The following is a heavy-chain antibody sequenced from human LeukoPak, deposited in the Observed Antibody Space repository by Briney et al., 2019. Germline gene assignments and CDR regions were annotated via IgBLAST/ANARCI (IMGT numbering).Heavy chain of an antibody. CDR1: GFTFSNYE. CDR2: ISSSASSI. Sequence: GGSLTPSRAASGFTFSNYETNWVRQAPGKGLEWVSYISSSASSIYYADSVKGRFTISRDNSKNTLYLQMNSLRAEDRAVYYCAKGDDLNYHYYYMDVWGKGTTVTISS. J-gene: IGHJ6*03. V-gene: IGHV3-48*03. CDR3: AKGDDLNYHYYYMDV. D-gene: IGHD1-1*01.